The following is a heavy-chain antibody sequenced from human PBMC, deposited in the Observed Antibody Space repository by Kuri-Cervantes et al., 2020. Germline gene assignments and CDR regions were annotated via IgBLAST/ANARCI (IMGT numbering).Heavy chain of an antibody. Sequence: ASVKVSCKASGYTFTSYYMHWVRQAPGQGLEWMGIINPSGGSTSYAQKFQGRVTMTRDTSTSTVYMELSSLRSEDTAVYYCARELHDYGGIPWEGDYYYYGMDVWGQGITVTVSS. CDR1: GYTFTSYY. CDR3: ARELHDYGGIPWEGDYYYYGMDV. J-gene: IGHJ6*02. D-gene: IGHD4-23*01. CDR2: INPSGGST. V-gene: IGHV1-46*01.